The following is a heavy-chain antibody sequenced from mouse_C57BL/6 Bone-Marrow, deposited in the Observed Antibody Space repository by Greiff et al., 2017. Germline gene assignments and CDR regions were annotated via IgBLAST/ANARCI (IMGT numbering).Heavy chain of an antibody. CDR2: IYPRSGNT. CDR3: ARWGGGLDY. CDR1: GYTFTSYG. V-gene: IGHV1-81*01. Sequence: QVQLKESGAELARPGASVKLSCKASGYTFTSYGISWVKQRTGQGLEWIGEIYPRSGNTYYNEKFKGKATLTADKSSSTAYMELRSLTSEDSAFYFCARWGGGLDYWGQGTTLTVSS. J-gene: IGHJ2*01.